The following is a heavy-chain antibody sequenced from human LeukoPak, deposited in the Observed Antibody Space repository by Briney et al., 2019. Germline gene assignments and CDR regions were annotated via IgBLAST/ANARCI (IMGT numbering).Heavy chain of an antibody. CDR3: ARERWSYSSGWYGGFDY. V-gene: IGHV3-30-3*01. CDR1: GFTFSSYA. CDR2: ISYDGSNK. J-gene: IGHJ4*02. D-gene: IGHD6-19*01. Sequence: GRSLRLSCAASGFTFSSYAMHWVRQAPGKGLEWVAVISYDGSNKYYADSVKGRFTISRDNSKNTLYLQMNSLRAEDTAVYYCARERWSYSSGWYGGFDYWGQGTLVTVSS.